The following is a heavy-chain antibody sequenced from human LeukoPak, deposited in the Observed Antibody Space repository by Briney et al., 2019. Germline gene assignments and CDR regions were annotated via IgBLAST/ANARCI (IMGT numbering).Heavy chain of an antibody. D-gene: IGHD5-18*01. Sequence: ASVKVSCKASGYTFTSYAMHWVRQAPGQRLEWMGRINAGNGNTKYSQKFQGRVTITRDTSASTAYMELSSLRSEDTAVYYCARVVDVNSYGLFDYWGQGTLVTVSS. V-gene: IGHV1-3*01. J-gene: IGHJ4*02. CDR3: ARVVDVNSYGLFDY. CDR1: GYTFTSYA. CDR2: INAGNGNT.